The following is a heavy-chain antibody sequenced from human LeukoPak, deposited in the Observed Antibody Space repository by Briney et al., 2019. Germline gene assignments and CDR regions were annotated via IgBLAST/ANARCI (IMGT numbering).Heavy chain of an antibody. Sequence: GGSLRLSCAASGFTFSSYSMNWVRQAPGKGLEYVSPISSNGGSTYYANSVKGRFTISRDNSKNTLYLQMGSLRAEDMAVYYCARVFGYCSGGSCPPHLDYWGQGTLVTVSS. CDR1: GFTFSSYS. D-gene: IGHD2-15*01. V-gene: IGHV3-64*01. CDR3: ARVFGYCSGGSCPPHLDY. J-gene: IGHJ4*02. CDR2: ISSNGGST.